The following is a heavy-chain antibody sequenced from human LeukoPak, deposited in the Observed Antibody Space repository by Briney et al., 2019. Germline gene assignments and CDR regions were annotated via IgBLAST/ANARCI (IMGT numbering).Heavy chain of an antibody. J-gene: IGHJ3*02. CDR3: ARELERRVDAFDI. Sequence: SVKVSCKASGGTFSSYAISWVRQAPGQGLEWMGGVIPIFGTANYAQKFQGRVTITADESTSTAYMELSSLRSEDTAVYYCARELERRVDAFDIWGQGTMVTVSS. V-gene: IGHV1-69*01. CDR2: VIPIFGTA. CDR1: GGTFSSYA. D-gene: IGHD1-1*01.